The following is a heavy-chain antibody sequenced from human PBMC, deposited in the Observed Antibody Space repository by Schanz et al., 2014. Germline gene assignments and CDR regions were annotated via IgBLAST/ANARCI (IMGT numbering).Heavy chain of an antibody. D-gene: IGHD5-18*01. V-gene: IGHV4-4*07. Sequence: QVQLQESGPGLVKSSETLSLTCTVSGGSISSFYWGWIRQPAGKGLEWIGRVYTSGRTNYNPSLKGRIPMPLDTSKNQFPLTLSSGPAADTAVYYCARGIQAWLQWYFDYWGQGTLVTVSS. CDR1: GGSISSFY. J-gene: IGHJ4*02. CDR2: VYTSGRT. CDR3: ARGIQAWLQWYFDY.